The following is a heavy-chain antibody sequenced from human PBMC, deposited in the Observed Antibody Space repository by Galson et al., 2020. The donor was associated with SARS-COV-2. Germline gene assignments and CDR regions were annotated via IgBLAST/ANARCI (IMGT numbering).Heavy chain of an antibody. J-gene: IGHJ4*02. V-gene: IGHV1-18*04. Sequence: ASVQVSRKASGYIFTIYSISWVRQAPGQGLEWMGWVSPANGNTKFAQKFQGRVTMTTDTSTSTAYMELKNLRDDDTAVYYCARAGAFDGGNPRFDSWGQGTLVTGSS. CDR2: VSPANGNT. D-gene: IGHD2-15*01. CDR3: ARAGAFDGGNPRFDS. CDR1: GYIFTIYS.